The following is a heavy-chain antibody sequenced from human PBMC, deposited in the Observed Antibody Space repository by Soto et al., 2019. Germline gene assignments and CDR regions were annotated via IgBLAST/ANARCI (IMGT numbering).Heavy chain of an antibody. CDR2: IYYSGST. CDR3: ARGVGSGWLNWFDT. V-gene: IGHV4-31*03. J-gene: IGHJ5*02. CDR1: GGSISSGGYY. D-gene: IGHD6-19*01. Sequence: QVQLQESGPGLVKPSQTLSLTCTVSGGSISSGGYYWSWIRQHPGKGLEWIGYIYYSGSTYYNPSLKRRVTISVDTSKNQFSLKLSSVTAADTAVYYCARGVGSGWLNWFDTWGQGTLVTVSS.